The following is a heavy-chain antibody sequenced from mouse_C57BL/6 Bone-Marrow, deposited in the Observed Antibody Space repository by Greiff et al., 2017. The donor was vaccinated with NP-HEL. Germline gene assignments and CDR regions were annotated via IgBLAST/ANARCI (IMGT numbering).Heavy chain of an antibody. J-gene: IGHJ4*01. CDR1: GFNIKDDY. V-gene: IGHV14-4*01. D-gene: IGHD1-1*01. CDR3: TTFYYCGSSYAMDY. CDR2: IDPENGDT. Sequence: VHVKQSGAELVRPGASVKLSCTASGFNIKDDYMHWVKQRPEQGLEWIGWIDPENGDTEYASKFQGKATITADTSSNTAYLQLSSLTSEDTAVYYCTTFYYCGSSYAMDYWGQGASVTVSS.